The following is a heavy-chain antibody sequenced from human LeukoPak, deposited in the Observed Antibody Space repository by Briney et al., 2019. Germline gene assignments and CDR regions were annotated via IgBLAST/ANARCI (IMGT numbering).Heavy chain of an antibody. CDR1: GYTLTELS. V-gene: IGHV1-24*01. Sequence: ASVKVSCKVSGYTLTELSMHWVRQAPGKGLEWMGGFDPEDGETIYAQKFQGRVTMTEDTSTDTAYMDPRSLRSEDTAVYYCATPSPCGGDCYSARFDYWGQGTLVTVSS. J-gene: IGHJ4*02. CDR2: FDPEDGET. CDR3: ATPSPCGGDCYSARFDY. D-gene: IGHD2-21*02.